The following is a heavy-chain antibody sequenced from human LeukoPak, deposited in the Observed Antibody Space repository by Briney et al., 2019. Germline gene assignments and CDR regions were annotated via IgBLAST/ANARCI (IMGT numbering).Heavy chain of an antibody. V-gene: IGHV3-66*01. CDR3: TYGDYPLTY. J-gene: IGHJ4*02. CDR2: LYADGKT. CDR1: GVTVSGNY. D-gene: IGHD4-17*01. Sequence: GGSLRLSCAASGVTVSGNYWHWVRQTPAKGLEWISILYADGKTLCADFVKGRFTFSRDSSKSTLHLQMNSLRAADTAIYFCTYGDYPLTYWGQGTLVSVSS.